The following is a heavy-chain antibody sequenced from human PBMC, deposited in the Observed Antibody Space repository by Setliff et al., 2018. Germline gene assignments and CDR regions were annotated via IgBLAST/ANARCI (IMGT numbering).Heavy chain of an antibody. CDR1: GGSISSGGYY. CDR3: ARGRAGHSGH. Sequence: TLSLTCTVSGGSISSGGYYWSWIRQHPGKGLEWIGYIYYSGSTSYYNPSLNSRVTISVDTSKNQFSLKLSSVTAADTAVYYCARGRAGHSGHWGQGTLVTVSS. CDR2: IYYSGSTS. D-gene: IGHD6-19*01. V-gene: IGHV4-31*03. J-gene: IGHJ4*02.